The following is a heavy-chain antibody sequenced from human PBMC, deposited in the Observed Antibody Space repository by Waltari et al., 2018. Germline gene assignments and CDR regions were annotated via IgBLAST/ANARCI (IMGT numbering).Heavy chain of an antibody. J-gene: IGHJ4*02. CDR1: GGTFSTYF. Sequence: QVQLVQSGAEVKKPGSSVKVSCTASGGTFSTYFITEVVQAPGQGLEWMGGIIPIFGTPNYAQKFQGRVTIIADESTSTAYMDLSSLRSEDTAVYYCARSYYYDRIGDYPSLGAFDYWGQGTLVTVSS. CDR3: ARSYYYDRIGDYPSLGAFDY. V-gene: IGHV1-69*12. CDR2: IIPIFGTP. D-gene: IGHD3-22*01.